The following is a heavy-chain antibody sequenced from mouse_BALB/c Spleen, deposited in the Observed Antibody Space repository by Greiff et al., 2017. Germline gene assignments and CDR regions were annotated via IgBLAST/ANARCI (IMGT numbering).Heavy chain of an antibody. D-gene: IGHD4-1*01. CDR2: INPNNGGT. Sequence: EVKLVESGPELVKPGASVKIPCKASGYTFTDYNMDWVKQSHGKSLEWIGDINPNNGGTIYNQKFKGKATLTVDKSSSTAYMELRSLTSEDTAVYYCARSDLTGTAWFAYWGQGTLVTVSA. J-gene: IGHJ3*01. V-gene: IGHV1-18*01. CDR1: GYTFTDYN. CDR3: ARSDLTGTAWFAY.